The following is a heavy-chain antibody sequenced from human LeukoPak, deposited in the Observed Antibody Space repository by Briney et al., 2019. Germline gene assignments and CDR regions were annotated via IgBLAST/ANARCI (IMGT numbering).Heavy chain of an antibody. Sequence: ASVKVSCKASGGTFSSYAISWVRQAPGQGLEWMGGINPIFGTANYAQKFQGRVTITADESTSTAYMELSSLRSEDTAVYYCARGVVPAAIFDGSDPWGQGTLVTVSS. V-gene: IGHV1-69*13. CDR3: ARGVVPAAIFDGSDP. J-gene: IGHJ5*02. CDR1: GGTFSSYA. D-gene: IGHD2-2*02. CDR2: INPIFGTA.